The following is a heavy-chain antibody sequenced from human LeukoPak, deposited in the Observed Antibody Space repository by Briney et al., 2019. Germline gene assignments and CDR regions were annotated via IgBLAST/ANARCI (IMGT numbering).Heavy chain of an antibody. CDR3: ARGTHGGFDP. V-gene: IGHV1-46*01. CDR1: GYTFTSYY. D-gene: IGHD3-10*01. Sequence: ASVKVSCKASGYTFTSYYMHWVRQAPGQGLEWMGVINPSGGSTSYAQKFQGRVTITRNTSISTAYMELSSLRSEDTAVYYCARGTHGGFDPWGQGTLVTVSS. CDR2: INPSGGST. J-gene: IGHJ5*02.